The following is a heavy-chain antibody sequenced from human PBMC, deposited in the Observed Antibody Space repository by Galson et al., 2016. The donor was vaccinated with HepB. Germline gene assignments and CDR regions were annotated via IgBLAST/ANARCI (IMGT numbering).Heavy chain of an antibody. Sequence: SLRLSCAASGFTFSSYAMSWVRQAPGKGLEWVSTISGSSGGGATYYADSVKGRFTISRDDSKNTLYLQMNSLRVEDTAIYYCAKDGGLRLFNWYFHVWGRGTLVTVSS. V-gene: IGHV3-23*01. CDR3: AKDGGLRLFNWYFHV. CDR2: ISGSSGGGAT. D-gene: IGHD5-12*01. CDR1: GFTFSSYA. J-gene: IGHJ2*01.